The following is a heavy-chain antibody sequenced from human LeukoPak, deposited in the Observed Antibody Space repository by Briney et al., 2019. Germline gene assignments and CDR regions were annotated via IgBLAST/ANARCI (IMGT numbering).Heavy chain of an antibody. V-gene: IGHV4-34*01. CDR3: ARSSPHVPAALYRGDYFDY. CDR2: INHSGST. Sequence: SETLSLTCAVYGGSFSGYYWSWIRQPPGKGLEWIGEINHSGSTNYNPSLKSRVTISVDTSKNQFSLKLSSVTAADTAVYYCARSSPHVPAALYRGDYFDYWGQGTLVTVSS. D-gene: IGHD2-2*01. J-gene: IGHJ4*02. CDR1: GGSFSGYY.